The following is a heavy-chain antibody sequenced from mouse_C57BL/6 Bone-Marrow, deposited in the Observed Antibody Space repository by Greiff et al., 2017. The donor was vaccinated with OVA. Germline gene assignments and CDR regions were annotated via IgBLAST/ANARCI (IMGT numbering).Heavy chain of an antibody. J-gene: IGHJ3*01. CDR2: ISDGGSYT. Sequence: EVHLVESGGGLVKPGGSLKLSCAASGFTFSSYAMSWVRQTPEKRLEWVATISDGGSYTYYPDNVKGRFTISRDNAKNNLYLQMSHLKSEDTAMYYCAREGPDGAWFAYWGQGTLVTVSA. CDR1: GFTFSSYA. V-gene: IGHV5-4*01. CDR3: AREGPDGAWFAY.